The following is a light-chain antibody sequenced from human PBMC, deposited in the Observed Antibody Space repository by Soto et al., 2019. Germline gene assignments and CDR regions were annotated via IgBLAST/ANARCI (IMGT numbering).Light chain of an antibody. CDR3: QQYGTTPIT. CDR2: GAS. CDR1: QTVSSY. J-gene: IGKJ5*01. Sequence: ESDLPQSPCTLSLYPGERATLSCRASQTVSSYLTWYQQRPGQAPRLLIYGASKRATGIPDRFSGSGSGTDFTLTISRLEPEDFALYYCQQYGTTPITFGQGTRLEIK. V-gene: IGKV3-20*01.